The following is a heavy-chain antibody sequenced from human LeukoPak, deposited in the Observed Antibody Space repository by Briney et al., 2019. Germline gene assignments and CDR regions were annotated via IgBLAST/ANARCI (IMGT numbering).Heavy chain of an antibody. CDR2: ISAYNGNT. Sequence: GASVKVSCKASGYTFTSYGISWVRRAPGQGLEWMGWISAYNGNTNYAQKLQGRVTMTTDTSTSTAYMELRSLRSDDTAVYYCARDQDPLPPLLWFGELSSIGYYYGMDVWGQGTTVTVSS. J-gene: IGHJ6*02. D-gene: IGHD3-10*01. CDR1: GYTFTSYG. CDR3: ARDQDPLPPLLWFGELSSIGYYYGMDV. V-gene: IGHV1-18*01.